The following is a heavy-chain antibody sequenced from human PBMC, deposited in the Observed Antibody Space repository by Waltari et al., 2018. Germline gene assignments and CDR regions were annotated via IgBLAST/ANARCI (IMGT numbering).Heavy chain of an antibody. Sequence: QEQLVQSGSEVKKPGASVKISCQASGYTFTAYHLHWFRQTPGQGFEWVGWFNPKNGDSNSAEKFLGRVTMTRDTSIDTVYLDLSGLRSDDTAIFFCARDPGPIMGAPDLCGQGTQVTVSS. CDR1: GYTFTAYH. V-gene: IGHV1-2*02. J-gene: IGHJ5*02. D-gene: IGHD1-26*01. CDR3: ARDPGPIMGAPDL. CDR2: FNPKNGDS.